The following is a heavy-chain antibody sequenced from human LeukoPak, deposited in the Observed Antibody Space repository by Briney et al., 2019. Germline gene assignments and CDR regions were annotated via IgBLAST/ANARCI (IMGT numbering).Heavy chain of an antibody. CDR3: ARTYYDFWSGYYMDPFRMDV. Sequence: PSETLSLTCTVSGGSISSYYWSWIRQPPGKGLEWIGYIYYSGSTYYNPSLKSRVTISVDTSKNQFSLKLSSVTAADTAVYYCARTYYDFWSGYYMDPFRMDVWGQGTTVTVSS. CDR1: GGSISSYY. D-gene: IGHD3-3*01. J-gene: IGHJ6*02. CDR2: IYYSGST. V-gene: IGHV4-59*12.